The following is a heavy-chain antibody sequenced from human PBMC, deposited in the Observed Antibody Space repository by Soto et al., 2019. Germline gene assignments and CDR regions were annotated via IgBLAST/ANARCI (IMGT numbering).Heavy chain of an antibody. V-gene: IGHV3-33*01. CDR2: IWYDGSNK. J-gene: IGHJ6*02. Sequence: PVGSLSLSCAASGFTFSSYGMHWGRQAPGKGLEWVAVIWYDGSNKYYADSVKGRFTISRDNSKNTLYLQTNSLRAEDTAVYYCARDFCGGDCYSVGYYGMDVWGQGTRSP. D-gene: IGHD2-21*02. CDR3: ARDFCGGDCYSVGYYGMDV. CDR1: GFTFSSYG.